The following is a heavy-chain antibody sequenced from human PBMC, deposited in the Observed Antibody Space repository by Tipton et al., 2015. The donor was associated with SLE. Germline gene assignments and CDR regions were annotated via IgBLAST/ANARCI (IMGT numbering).Heavy chain of an antibody. Sequence: TLSLTCAVYGGSFSGYYWSWIRQPPGKGLEWIGSIYHSGSTYYNPSLKSRVTMSVDTSKNQFSLKLRSVTAADTAVYYCARAWEYYDISGGVEGGMDVWGQGTTVTVSS. CDR1: GGSFSGYY. CDR3: ARAWEYYDISGGVEGGMDV. CDR2: IYHSGST. J-gene: IGHJ6*02. V-gene: IGHV4-34*01. D-gene: IGHD3-9*01.